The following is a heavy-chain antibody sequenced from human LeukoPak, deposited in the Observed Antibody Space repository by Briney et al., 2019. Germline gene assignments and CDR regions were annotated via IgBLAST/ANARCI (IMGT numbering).Heavy chain of an antibody. D-gene: IGHD2-2*01. Sequence: SETLSLTCSVSAASVTTSSYYWGWIRQPPGKGLEWIGSFYYSGTTYYNPSLKSRVTISVDTSKNQFSLKLSSGTAADTAVYYCARGGKDIVVIDFWGQGTLVTVSS. V-gene: IGHV4-39*07. CDR1: AASVTTSSYY. CDR3: ARGGKDIVVIDF. J-gene: IGHJ4*02. CDR2: FYYSGTT.